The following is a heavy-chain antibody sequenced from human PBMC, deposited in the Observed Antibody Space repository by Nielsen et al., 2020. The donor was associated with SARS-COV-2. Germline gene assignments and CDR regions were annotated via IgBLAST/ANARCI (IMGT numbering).Heavy chain of an antibody. CDR3: ARGRSRHAYYYYGMDV. V-gene: IGHV3-30-3*01. J-gene: IGHJ6*02. CDR2: ISYDGSNK. CDR1: GFTFSSYA. Sequence: GESLKISCAASGFTFSSYAMHWVRQAPGKGLEWVAVISYDGSNKYYADSAKGRFTISRDNSKNTLYLQMNSLRAEDTAVYYCARGRSRHAYYYYGMDVWGQGTTVTVSS.